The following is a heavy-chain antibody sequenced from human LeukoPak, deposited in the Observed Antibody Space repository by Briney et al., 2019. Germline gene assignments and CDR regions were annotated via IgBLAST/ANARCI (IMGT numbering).Heavy chain of an antibody. CDR1: GYTFTSYY. V-gene: IGHV1-46*01. D-gene: IGHD6-13*01. CDR3: AKGPKQQLVGSRGHFFDY. J-gene: IGHJ4*02. CDR2: INPSGGST. Sequence: ASVKVSCKASGYTFTSYYMHWVRQAPGQGLEWMGIINPSGGSTSYAQKFQGRVAMTRDMSTSTDYMELSSLRSEDTAVYYCAKGPKQQLVGSRGHFFDYWGQGTLVTVSS.